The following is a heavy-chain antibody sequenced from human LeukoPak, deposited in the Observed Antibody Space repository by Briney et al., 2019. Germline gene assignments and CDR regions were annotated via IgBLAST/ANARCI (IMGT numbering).Heavy chain of an antibody. D-gene: IGHD5-24*01. J-gene: IGHJ3*02. Sequence: GGSLRLSCAASRFTFTSYAMHWVRQAPGKGLEWVAVISYDGSNKYYADSVKGRFTISRDNSKNTLYLQMNSLRAEDTAVYFCARDRDGQGAFDIWGQGTMVTVSS. CDR3: ARDRDGQGAFDI. CDR2: ISYDGSNK. V-gene: IGHV3-30-3*01. CDR1: RFTFTSYA.